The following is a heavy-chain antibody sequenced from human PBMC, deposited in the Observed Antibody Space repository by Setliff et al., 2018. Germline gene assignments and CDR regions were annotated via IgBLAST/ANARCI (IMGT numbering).Heavy chain of an antibody. D-gene: IGHD3-22*01. J-gene: IGHJ5*02. CDR1: GFTFSSYW. Sequence: PGGSLRLSCAASGFTFSSYWMSWVRQAPGKGLEWVANIKQDGSEKYYVDSVKGRFTISRDNAKNSLYLQMNSLRAEDTAVYYCARGNFYYFDRTGRGPNWFDPWGQGTLVTVSS. CDR2: IKQDGSEK. CDR3: ARGNFYYFDRTGRGPNWFDP. V-gene: IGHV3-7*03.